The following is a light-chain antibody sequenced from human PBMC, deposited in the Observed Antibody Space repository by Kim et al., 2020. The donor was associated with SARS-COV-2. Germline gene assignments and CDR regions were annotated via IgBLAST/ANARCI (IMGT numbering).Light chain of an antibody. CDR1: SSNIGSNT. CDR3: AAWDDSLNVPV. V-gene: IGLV1-44*01. Sequence: GQRVTISCSGSSSNIGSNTVNWYQQLPGTAPKLLIYSNNQRPSGVPDRFSGSKSGTSASLAISGLQSEDEADYYYAAWDDSLNVPVFGGGTQLTVL. CDR2: SNN. J-gene: IGLJ3*02.